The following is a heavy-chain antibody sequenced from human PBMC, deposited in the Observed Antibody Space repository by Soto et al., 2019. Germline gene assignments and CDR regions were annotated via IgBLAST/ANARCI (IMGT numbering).Heavy chain of an antibody. Sequence: EVQLLESGGGLVQPGGSLRLSCAASGFTFSSYAMSWVRQAPGKGLEWVSTTSSSGGSTYYADSVKGRFTISRDNSKNTFYLQMNSLRAEDMAVYYCAKDGGYGSGGYYSDDWGKGTLVTVSS. V-gene: IGHV3-23*01. J-gene: IGHJ4*02. CDR2: TSSSGGST. CDR3: AKDGGYGSGGYYSDD. D-gene: IGHD3-10*01. CDR1: GFTFSSYA.